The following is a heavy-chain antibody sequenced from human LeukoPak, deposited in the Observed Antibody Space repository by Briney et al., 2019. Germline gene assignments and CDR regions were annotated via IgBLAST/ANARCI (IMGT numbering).Heavy chain of an antibody. CDR1: GGSFSGYY. J-gene: IGHJ4*02. CDR2: INHSGST. CDR3: ARGAKADY. V-gene: IGHV4-34*01. Sequence: PSETLSLTCAVYGGSFSGYYWSWTRQPPGKGLEWIGEINHSGSTNYNPSLKSRVTISVDTSKNQFSLKLSSVTAADTAVYYCARGAKADYWGQGALVTVSS.